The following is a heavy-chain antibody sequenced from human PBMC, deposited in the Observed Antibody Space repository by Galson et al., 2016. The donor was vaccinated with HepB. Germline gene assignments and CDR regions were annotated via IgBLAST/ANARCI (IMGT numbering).Heavy chain of an antibody. CDR2: IIPMIGTG. Sequence: SGAEVKWPGASVKVSCKASGYTFTSYGISWVRQAPGQGLEWLGGIIPMIGTGNYAQKFQGRVTITADESTSTVYMELSSLRSEDTAVYYCARTGGSSSWGTCDYWGQGTLVTVSS. J-gene: IGHJ4*02. CDR1: GYTFTSYG. V-gene: IGHV1-69*13. CDR3: ARTGGSSSWGTCDY. D-gene: IGHD6-13*01.